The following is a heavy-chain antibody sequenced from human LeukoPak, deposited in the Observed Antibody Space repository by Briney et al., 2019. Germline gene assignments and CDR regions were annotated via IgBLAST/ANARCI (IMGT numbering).Heavy chain of an antibody. CDR2: IYYSGST. CDR3: ARDRGVDYGGKGNWYFDL. CDR1: GGSISSYY. J-gene: IGHJ2*01. D-gene: IGHD4-23*01. V-gene: IGHV4-59*01. Sequence: SETLSLTCTVSGGSISSYYWSWIRQPPGKGLEWIGYIYYSGSTNYNPSLKSRVTISVDTSKNQFSLKLSSVTAADTAVYCCARDRGVDYGGKGNWYFDLWGRGTLVTVSS.